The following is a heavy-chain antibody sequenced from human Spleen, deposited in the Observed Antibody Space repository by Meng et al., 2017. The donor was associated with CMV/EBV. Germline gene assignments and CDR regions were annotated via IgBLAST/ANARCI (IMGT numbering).Heavy chain of an antibody. J-gene: IGHJ4*02. CDR2: INGNSNYI. CDR3: ARDSHAGRYCSGGSCYDVY. CDR1: GFTFDDYA. V-gene: IGHV3-21*01. Sequence: GESLKISCAASGFTFDDYAMHWVRQAPGKGLEWVSSINGNSNYIYYADSVKGRFTISRDNAKNSLYLQMNSLRAEDTAVYYCARDSHAGRYCSGGSCYDVYWGQGTLVTVSS. D-gene: IGHD2-15*01.